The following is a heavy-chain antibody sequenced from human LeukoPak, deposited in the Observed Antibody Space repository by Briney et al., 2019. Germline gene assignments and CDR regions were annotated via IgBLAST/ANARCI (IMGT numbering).Heavy chain of an antibody. D-gene: IGHD7-27*01. CDR1: GYSISSGYH. J-gene: IGHJ4*01. CDR2: ISGSGGST. CDR3: AKIQAGEKYFDY. V-gene: IGHV3-23*01. Sequence: ETLSLTCTVSGYSISSGYHWDWIRQSPGKGLEWVSAISGSGGSTYYADSVKGRFTISRDNSKNTLYLQMNSLRAEDTAVYYCAKIQAGEKYFDYWGQGTLVTVSS.